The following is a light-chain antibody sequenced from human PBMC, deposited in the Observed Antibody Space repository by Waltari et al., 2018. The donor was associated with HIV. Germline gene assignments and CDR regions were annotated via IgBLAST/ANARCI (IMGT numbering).Light chain of an antibody. CDR3: QQYNNWPPWT. CDR2: GAS. CDR1: RSVSSN. Sequence: EFVMTKFPATLSVSPGERATLSGRASRSVSSNLAWYQQKPGQAPRLLIYGASTRATGIPARFSGSGSGTEFTLTISSLQSEDFAVYYCQQYNNWPPWTFGQGTKVDIK. V-gene: IGKV3-15*01. J-gene: IGKJ1*01.